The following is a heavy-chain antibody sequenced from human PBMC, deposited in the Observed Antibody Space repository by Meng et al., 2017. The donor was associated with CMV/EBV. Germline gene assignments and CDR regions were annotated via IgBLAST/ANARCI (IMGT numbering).Heavy chain of an antibody. CDR1: GYTFTSYD. V-gene: IGHV1-8*03. CDR3: ARGFRDAGGTYYYYGMDV. D-gene: IGHD5-24*01. Sequence: ASVTVSCKASGYTFTSYDINWVRQATGQGLEWMGWMNPNSGNTGYAQKFQGRVTITRNTSISTAYMELSSLRSEDTAVYYCARGFRDAGGTYYYYGMDVWGQGTTVTVSS. J-gene: IGHJ6*02. CDR2: MNPNSGNT.